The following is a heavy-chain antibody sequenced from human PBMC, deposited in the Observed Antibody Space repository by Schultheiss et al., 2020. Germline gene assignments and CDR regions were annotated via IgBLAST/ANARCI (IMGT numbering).Heavy chain of an antibody. V-gene: IGHV1-8*01. D-gene: IGHD2-21*01. Sequence: ASVKVSCKASGYTFTSYDINWVRQATGQGLEWMGWMNPNSGNTGYAQKFQGRVTMTRNTTISTAYMGLGSLRSEDTAVYYCARVVLLSGDYGMDVWGQGTRVTVAS. CDR3: ARVVLLSGDYGMDV. CDR1: GYTFTSYD. CDR2: MNPNSGNT. J-gene: IGHJ6*02.